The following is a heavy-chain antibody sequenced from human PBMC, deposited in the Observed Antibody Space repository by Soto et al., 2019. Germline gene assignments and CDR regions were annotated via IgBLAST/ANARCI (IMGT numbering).Heavy chain of an antibody. Sequence: QVQLQESGPGLVKPSETLSLTCTVSGGSISSYYWSWIRQPPGKGLEWIGYIYYSGSTNYNPSLQRRVTESVDTSKNQFSLKLSSVTAADTAVYYCASLPIIAAAGPEVDYWGQGTLVTVSS. CDR1: GGSISSYY. V-gene: IGHV4-59*08. CDR3: ASLPIIAAAGPEVDY. CDR2: IYYSGST. J-gene: IGHJ4*02. D-gene: IGHD6-13*01.